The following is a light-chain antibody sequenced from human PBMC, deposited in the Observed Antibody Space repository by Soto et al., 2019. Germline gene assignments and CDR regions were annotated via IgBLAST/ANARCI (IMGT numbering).Light chain of an antibody. CDR2: GAS. Sequence: VLKQSPVTLALSPRQKAPLPYTASQRGSSNYLAWYQQKPGQAPRLLISGASRRAAGIPDRFSGSGSETDFTLTISRLEPDDFAMYHCQQYGDSPPTFGQGTKVDIK. J-gene: IGKJ1*01. CDR3: QQYGDSPPT. CDR1: QRGSSNY. V-gene: IGKV3-20*01.